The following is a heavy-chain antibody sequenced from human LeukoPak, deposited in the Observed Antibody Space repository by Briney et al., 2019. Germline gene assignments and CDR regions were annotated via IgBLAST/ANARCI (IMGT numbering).Heavy chain of an antibody. CDR3: AKDPYNCNDGPHYFDY. D-gene: IGHD1-1*01. J-gene: IGHJ4*02. CDR2: ISGSGGST. V-gene: IGHV3-23*01. CDR1: GFTFSSYA. Sequence: GGSLRLSCAASGFTFSSYAMSWVRQAPGKGLEWVSAISGSGGSTYYADSVKGRFTISRDNSKNTLYLQMNSLRAEDTAVYYCAKDPYNCNDGPHYFDYWGQGTLVTVSS.